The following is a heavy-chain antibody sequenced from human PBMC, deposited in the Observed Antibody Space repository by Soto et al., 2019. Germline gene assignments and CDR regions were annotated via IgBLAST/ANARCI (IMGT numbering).Heavy chain of an antibody. Sequence: GGSLRLSCAASGFTFSSYAMHWVRQAPGKGLEWVAVISYDGSNKYYADSVKGRFTISRDNSKNTLYLQMNSLRAEDTAVYYCARDRGTPDDDAFDIWGQGTMVTVSS. CDR2: ISYDGSNK. V-gene: IGHV3-30-3*01. D-gene: IGHD2-15*01. CDR3: ARDRGTPDDDAFDI. J-gene: IGHJ3*02. CDR1: GFTFSSYA.